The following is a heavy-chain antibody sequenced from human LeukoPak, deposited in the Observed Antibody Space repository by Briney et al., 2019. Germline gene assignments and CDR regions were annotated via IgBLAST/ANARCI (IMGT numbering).Heavy chain of an antibody. Sequence: GSLRLSCAASGFTFSSYWMHWVRQAPGKGLVWVSRINTDGSSTSYADSVKGRFTISRGNAKNTLYLQMNSLRAEDTAVYYCARGIDNYSYYMDVWGKGTTVTVSS. CDR3: ARGIDNYSYYMDV. CDR1: GFTFSSYW. V-gene: IGHV3-74*01. J-gene: IGHJ6*03. CDR2: INTDGSST. D-gene: IGHD2-15*01.